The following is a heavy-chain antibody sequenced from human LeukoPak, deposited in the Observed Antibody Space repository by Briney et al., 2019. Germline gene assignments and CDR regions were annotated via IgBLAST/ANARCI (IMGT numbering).Heavy chain of an antibody. V-gene: IGHV1-69*01. CDR2: IIPIFGTA. Sequence: SSVKVSCKASGGTFSSYAISWVRQAPGQGLEWMGGIIPIFGTANYAQKFQGRVTITADESTSTAYMELSSLRSEDTAVYYCASSSGSWYYFDYWGQGTLVTVSS. J-gene: IGHJ4*02. CDR1: GGTFSSYA. D-gene: IGHD6-13*01. CDR3: ASSSGSWYYFDY.